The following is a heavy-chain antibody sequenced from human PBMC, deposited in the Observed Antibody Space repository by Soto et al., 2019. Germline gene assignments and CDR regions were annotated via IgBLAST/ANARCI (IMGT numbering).Heavy chain of an antibody. CDR1: GGSISSGGSS. V-gene: IGHV4-30-2*01. CDR3: ARLNSDGYNFDGFDA. CDR2: IYPSGSA. D-gene: IGHD5-12*01. J-gene: IGHJ5*01. Sequence: PSETLSLTCAVPGGSISSGGSSWSWVRQPPGKGLEWIGYIYPSGSAYYNTSLKSRVTLSVDTSKNQFSLELRSVTAADTAVYYCARLNSDGYNFDGFDAWGQGTLVTVSS.